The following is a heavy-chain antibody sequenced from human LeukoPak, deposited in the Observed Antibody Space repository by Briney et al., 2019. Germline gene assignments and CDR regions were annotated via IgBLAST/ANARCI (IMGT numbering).Heavy chain of an antibody. Sequence: SETLSLTCTVSGGSISSYYWSWIRQPPGKGREWIGYIFDSGSTNYNPSLKSRVTISVDTSKNRFSLKLSSVTAADTAVYYCAREAGDYVGVFDYWGQGTLVTVSS. CDR3: AREAGDYVGVFDY. CDR2: IFDSGST. V-gene: IGHV4-59*01. J-gene: IGHJ4*02. D-gene: IGHD4-17*01. CDR1: GGSISSYY.